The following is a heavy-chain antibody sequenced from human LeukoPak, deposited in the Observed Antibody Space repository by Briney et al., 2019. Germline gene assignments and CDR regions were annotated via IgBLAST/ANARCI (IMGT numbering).Heavy chain of an antibody. CDR1: GFTFSSYA. V-gene: IGHV3-23*01. Sequence: GGSLRLSCAASGFTFSSYAMSWVRQAPGKGLEWVSAISGSGGSTYYADSVKGRFTISRDNSMNTLYLQMNSLRAEDTAVYYCAKEGGSSWYSYYYYMDVWGKGTTVTVSS. D-gene: IGHD6-13*01. J-gene: IGHJ6*03. CDR3: AKEGGSSWYSYYYYMDV. CDR2: ISGSGGST.